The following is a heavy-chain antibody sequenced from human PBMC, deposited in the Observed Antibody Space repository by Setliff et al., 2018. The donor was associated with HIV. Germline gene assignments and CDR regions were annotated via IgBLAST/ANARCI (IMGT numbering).Heavy chain of an antibody. CDR2: IYPTGST. CDR1: GGSISSYY. J-gene: IGHJ5*02. D-gene: IGHD3-10*01. V-gene: IGHV4-4*09. Sequence: PSETLSLTCSVSGGSISSYYWTWLRQPPGKGLEWIGYIYPTGSTNYSPFLRSRVTISLDTSKNRFSLKLNSVTAADTAVYYCARRFGEVYDWIDPWGQGTLVTVSS. CDR3: ARRFGEVYDWIDP.